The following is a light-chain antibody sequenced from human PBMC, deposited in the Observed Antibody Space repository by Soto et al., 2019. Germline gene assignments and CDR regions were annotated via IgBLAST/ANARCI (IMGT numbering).Light chain of an antibody. CDR2: DAS. J-gene: IGKJ4*01. CDR3: QQRSNLPPELT. Sequence: EIVLTQSPATLYLSPRERATLSCRASPSVSSYLAWYQQKPGQAPRLLIYDASNRATGIPDRFSDSGSGTDFTLTISSLEPEDFAVYYCQQRSNLPPELTFGGGTKVEIK. CDR1: PSVSSY. V-gene: IGKV3-11*01.